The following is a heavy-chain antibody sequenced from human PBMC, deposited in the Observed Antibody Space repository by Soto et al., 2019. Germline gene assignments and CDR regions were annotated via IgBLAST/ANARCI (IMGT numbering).Heavy chain of an antibody. CDR1: GFTCTSSA. CDR2: TVVGSGNT. Sequence: SVKVSCKASGFTCTSSALQWVRQPRGQRLEWIGWTVVGSGNTNYAQKFQERVTLTRDKPTSTAYMELSSLRSEDTPGYYYAEEHDNSGQGAFDNWGQGTMVTVSS. J-gene: IGHJ3*02. D-gene: IGHD3-22*01. CDR3: AEEHDNSGQGAFDN. V-gene: IGHV1-58*01.